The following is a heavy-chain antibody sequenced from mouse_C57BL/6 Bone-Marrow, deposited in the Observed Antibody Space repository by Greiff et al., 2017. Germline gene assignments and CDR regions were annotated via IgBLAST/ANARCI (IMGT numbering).Heavy chain of an antibody. Sequence: EVKLQESGPGLVKPSQSLSLTCSVTGYSITSGYYWNWIRQFPGNKLEWMGYISYDGSNNYNPSLKNRISITRDTSKNQFFLKLNSVTTEDTATYYCAGLDSSGYGAMDYWGQGTSVTVSS. V-gene: IGHV3-6*01. J-gene: IGHJ4*01. D-gene: IGHD3-2*02. CDR2: ISYDGSN. CDR1: GYSITSGYY. CDR3: AGLDSSGYGAMDY.